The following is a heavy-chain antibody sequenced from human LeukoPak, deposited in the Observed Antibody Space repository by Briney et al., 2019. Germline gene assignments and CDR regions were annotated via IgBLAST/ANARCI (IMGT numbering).Heavy chain of an antibody. J-gene: IGHJ4*02. CDR3: ARDWAHGSFDL. CDR2: INPGIFTT. V-gene: IGHV1-46*01. CDR1: GYPFTAFS. Sequence: ASVKVSCKALGYPFTAFSLHWVRQAPGQGPEWMAIINPGIFTTTYAQKLQDRITVTGDTSTDTVYMELRSLRLEDTAVYFCARDWAHGSFDLWGQGTLVTVSS. D-gene: IGHD3-16*01.